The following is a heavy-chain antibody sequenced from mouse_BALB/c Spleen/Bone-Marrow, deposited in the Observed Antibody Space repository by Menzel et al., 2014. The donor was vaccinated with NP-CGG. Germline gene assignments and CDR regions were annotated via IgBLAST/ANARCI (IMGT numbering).Heavy chain of an antibody. D-gene: IGHD1-1*01. Sequence: QVQLQQSGPELVKPGASVKMSCKASGYTFTSYFIHWVKQRPGQGLEWIGWIYPGDGSTKYNEKFKGKTTLTADKSSSTAYMLLSSLTSEDSAIYFCARGVYYYGSGRAWFAYWGQGTLVTVSA. J-gene: IGHJ3*01. CDR2: IYPGDGST. CDR3: ARGVYYYGSGRAWFAY. V-gene: IGHV1S56*01. CDR1: GYTFTSYF.